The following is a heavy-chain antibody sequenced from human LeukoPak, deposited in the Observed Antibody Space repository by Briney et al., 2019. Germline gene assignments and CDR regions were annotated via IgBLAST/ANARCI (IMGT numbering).Heavy chain of an antibody. J-gene: IGHJ5*02. CDR2: IYYSGST. CDR1: GYSISSGYY. V-gene: IGHV4-38-2*02. Sequence: SETLSLTCTVSGYSISSGYYWGWIRQPPGKGLEWIGSIYYSGSTYYNPSLKSRVTISVDTSKNQFSLKLSSVTAADTAVYYCARHPRGFDPWGQGTLVTVSS. CDR3: ARHPRGFDP.